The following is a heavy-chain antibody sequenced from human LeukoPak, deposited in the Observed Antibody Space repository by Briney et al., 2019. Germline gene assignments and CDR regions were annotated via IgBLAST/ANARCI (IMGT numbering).Heavy chain of an antibody. CDR2: INPNSGGT. CDR1: GYTFTGYY. Sequence: GASMKVSCKASGYTFTGYYMHWVRQAPGQGLEWMGWINPNSGGTNYAQRFQGRVTMTRDTSISTAYMELSRLRSDDTAVYYCARGYRGYSYYFDYWGQGTLVTVSS. CDR3: ARGYRGYSYYFDY. D-gene: IGHD3-22*01. V-gene: IGHV1-2*02. J-gene: IGHJ4*02.